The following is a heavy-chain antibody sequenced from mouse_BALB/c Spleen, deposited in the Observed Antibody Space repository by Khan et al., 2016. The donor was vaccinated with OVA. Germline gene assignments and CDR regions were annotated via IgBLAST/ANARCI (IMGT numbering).Heavy chain of an antibody. Sequence: QVRLQQSGPGLVAPSQSLSITCTISGFSLTNYGIHWVRQPPGKGLEWLVVIWSDGSTTYNSALKSRLTISKDHSKSQVFLKMNSRQTDDTAMYFCARQPYYHYNIMDYWGQGTSVTVSS. CDR1: GFSLTNYG. V-gene: IGHV2-6-1*01. J-gene: IGHJ4*01. CDR2: IWSDGST. D-gene: IGHD2-10*01. CDR3: ARQPYYHYNIMDY.